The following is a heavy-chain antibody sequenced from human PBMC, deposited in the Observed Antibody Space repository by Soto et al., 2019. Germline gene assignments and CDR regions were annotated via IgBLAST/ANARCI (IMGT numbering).Heavy chain of an antibody. CDR2: IIPIFGTA. Sequence: QVQLVQSGAEVKKPGSSVKVSCKASGGTFSSYAISWVRQAPGQGLEWMGGIIPIFGTANYAQKFQGRVTITADKSTSTAYMELSSLRSEDTAVYYCARDGGITGTKRGVGADWFDPWGQGTLVTVSS. CDR3: ARDGGITGTKRGVGADWFDP. V-gene: IGHV1-69*06. J-gene: IGHJ5*02. D-gene: IGHD1-7*01. CDR1: GGTFSSYA.